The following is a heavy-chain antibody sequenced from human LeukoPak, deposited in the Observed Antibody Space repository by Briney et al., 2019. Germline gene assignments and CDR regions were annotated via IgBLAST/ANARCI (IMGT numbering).Heavy chain of an antibody. D-gene: IGHD2-15*01. Sequence: GESLKISCKGSRYSFTSYWIGWVRQMPGKGLEWMGIIYPGDSDTRYSPSFQGQVTISADKSISTAYLQWNSLKASGTAMYYCARFVGACSGGSCCSDYWGQGTLVTVSS. CDR3: ARFVGACSGGSCCSDY. J-gene: IGHJ4*02. CDR2: IYPGDSDT. CDR1: RYSFTSYW. V-gene: IGHV5-51*01.